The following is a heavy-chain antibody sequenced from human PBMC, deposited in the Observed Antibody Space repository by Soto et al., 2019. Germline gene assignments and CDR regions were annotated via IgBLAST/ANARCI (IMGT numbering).Heavy chain of an antibody. V-gene: IGHV3-15*07. D-gene: IGHD1-1*01. J-gene: IGHJ6*02. Sequence: GGSLRLSCAASGFTFSNAWMNWVRQAPGKGLEWVGRIKSKTDGGTTDYAAPVKGRFTISRDDSKNTLYLQMNSLKTEDTAVYYCTTRLGSGYYYGMDVWGQGTTVTVSS. CDR3: TTRLGSGYYYGMDV. CDR1: GFTFSNAW. CDR2: IKSKTDGGTT.